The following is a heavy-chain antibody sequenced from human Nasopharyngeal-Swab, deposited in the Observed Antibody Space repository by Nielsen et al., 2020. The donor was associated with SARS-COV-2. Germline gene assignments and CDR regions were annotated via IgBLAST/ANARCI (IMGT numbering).Heavy chain of an antibody. V-gene: IGHV4-39*01. J-gene: IGHJ3*02. CDR3: ARRVGGFLEWIFAHDI. CDR2: IYYSGST. Sequence: SKTLSLTCTVSGGSISSSSYYWGWIRQPPGKGLEWIGSIYYSGSTYYNPSLKSRVTISVDTSKNQFSLKLSSVTAADTAVYYCARRVGGFLEWIFAHDIWGQGTMVTVSS. D-gene: IGHD3-3*01. CDR1: GGSISSSSYY.